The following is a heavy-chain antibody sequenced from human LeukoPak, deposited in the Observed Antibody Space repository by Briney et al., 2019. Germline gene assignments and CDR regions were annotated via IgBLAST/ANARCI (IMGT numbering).Heavy chain of an antibody. D-gene: IGHD1-26*01. CDR3: ARDSAIVGASLGGY. Sequence: GGSLRLSCAAFGFTFSTYSMNWVRQAPGKGLEWVSYISSSSSAIYYADSVKGRFTISRDNAKNSLYLQMNSLRAEDTAVYYCARDSAIVGASLGGYWGQGTLVTVSS. CDR2: ISSSSSAI. J-gene: IGHJ4*02. CDR1: GFTFSTYS. V-gene: IGHV3-48*01.